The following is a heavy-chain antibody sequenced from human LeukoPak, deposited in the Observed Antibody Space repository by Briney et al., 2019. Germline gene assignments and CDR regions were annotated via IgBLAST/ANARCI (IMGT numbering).Heavy chain of an antibody. J-gene: IGHJ4*02. D-gene: IGHD6-13*01. CDR3: AVLYSSSY. CDR1: GGTFSSYA. CDR2: IIPIFGTA. Sequence: SVKVSCKASGGTFSSYAISWVRQAPGQGLEWMGGIIPIFGTANYAQKFQGRVTMTRDMSTSTVYMELSSLRSEDTAVYYCAVLYSSSYWGQGTLVTVSS. V-gene: IGHV1-69*05.